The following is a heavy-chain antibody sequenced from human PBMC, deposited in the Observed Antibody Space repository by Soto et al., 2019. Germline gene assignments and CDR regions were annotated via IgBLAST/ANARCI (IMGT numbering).Heavy chain of an antibody. V-gene: IGHV3-30*03. J-gene: IGHJ4*02. Sequence: QVLLLQSGGGVVQPGRSLRLSCVASGFMFSTYGMHWVRQAPGKGLEWVALISYDGSVKYHADFVKGRFTISRDNSKNTLYLQMDTLGPADTAVYFCASDSGPYNYWGQGSLVTVSS. D-gene: IGHD2-15*01. CDR1: GFMFSTYG. CDR2: ISYDGSVK. CDR3: ASDSGPYNY.